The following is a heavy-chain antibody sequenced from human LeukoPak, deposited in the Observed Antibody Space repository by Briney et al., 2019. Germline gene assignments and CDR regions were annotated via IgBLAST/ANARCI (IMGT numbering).Heavy chain of an antibody. CDR2: IYYSGST. D-gene: IGHD3-22*01. V-gene: IGHV4-59*01. Sequence: SETLSLTCTVSGGSISSYYWSWSRQPPGKGLEWIGYIYYSGSTNYNPSLKSRVTISVDTSKNQFSLKLSSVTAADTAVYYCARDRYYYDSSGYYSRGFDYWGQGTLVTVSS. J-gene: IGHJ4*02. CDR1: GGSISSYY. CDR3: ARDRYYYDSSGYYSRGFDY.